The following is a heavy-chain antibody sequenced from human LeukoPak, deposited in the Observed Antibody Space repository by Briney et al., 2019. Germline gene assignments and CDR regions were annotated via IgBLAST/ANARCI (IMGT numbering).Heavy chain of an antibody. J-gene: IGHJ4*02. Sequence: ASVKVSCKASGYTLTGYYLHWVRQAPGQGLEWMGRINPKSGGTNYAQKFQGRVTTTRDTSISTAYMELSGLRSEDTAVYYCARDQEAFDYWGQGTLVTVSS. CDR2: INPKSGGT. CDR1: GYTLTGYY. CDR3: ARDQEAFDY. V-gene: IGHV1-2*06.